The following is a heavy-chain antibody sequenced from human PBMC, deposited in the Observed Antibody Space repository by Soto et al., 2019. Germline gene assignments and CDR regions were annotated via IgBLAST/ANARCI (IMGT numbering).Heavy chain of an antibody. D-gene: IGHD3-22*01. V-gene: IGHV3-30-3*01. CDR3: ASDSPRVNNWFDP. CDR2: ISYDGSNK. Sequence: QVQLVESGGGVVQPGRSLRLSCAASGFTFSSYAMHWVRQAPGKGLEWVAFISYDGSNKYYADSVKGRFTISRDNSKNTLYLQMNSLRAEDTAVYYCASDSPRVNNWFDPWGQGTLVTVSS. J-gene: IGHJ5*02. CDR1: GFTFSSYA.